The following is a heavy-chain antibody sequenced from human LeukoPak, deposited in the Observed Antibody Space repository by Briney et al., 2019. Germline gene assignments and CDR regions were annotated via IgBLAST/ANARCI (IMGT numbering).Heavy chain of an antibody. CDR3: AGAPYGSRWYGYFDY. V-gene: IGHV4-59*01. D-gene: IGHD6-13*01. CDR2: IYYSGAT. CDR1: GGSISSYY. Sequence: SESLSLCCAASGGSISSYYWSWIRQPPGKGLGWIGYIYYSGATSSNPSLKSRVTISVDTSKNQFSLKLTSVTAADPAVYYCAGAPYGSRWYGYFDYWGRGTLVTVSS. J-gene: IGHJ4*02.